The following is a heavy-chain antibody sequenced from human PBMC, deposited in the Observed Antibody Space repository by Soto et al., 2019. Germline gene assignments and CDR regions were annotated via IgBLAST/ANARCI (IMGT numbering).Heavy chain of an antibody. CDR3: AKEAGIAARLYPNWFDP. CDR2: IWFDGSKK. V-gene: IGHV3-33*06. D-gene: IGHD6-6*01. Sequence: PGWSLRLSCAASGFTFSNYDMHWVRQAPGRGLEWVTVIWFDGSKKYYADSVKGRFTISRDNSKNTLYLQMNSLRAEDTAVYYCAKEAGIAARLYPNWFDPWGQGTLVTVSA. J-gene: IGHJ5*02. CDR1: GFTFSNYD.